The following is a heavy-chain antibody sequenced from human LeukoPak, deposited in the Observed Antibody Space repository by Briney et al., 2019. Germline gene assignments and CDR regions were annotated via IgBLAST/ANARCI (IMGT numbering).Heavy chain of an antibody. CDR2: IGISSGNT. CDR1: GFRFSDYS. D-gene: IGHD5-24*01. CDR3: ARDYKYAFDN. V-gene: IGHV3-48*01. Sequence: PGGSLRLSCAASGFRFSDYSMNWVSQAPGKGLEWISYIGISSGNTNYADSVKGRFTISGDKAKNSLYLQMNSLRVEDTAVYYCARDYKYAFDNWGQGTLVTVSS. J-gene: IGHJ4*02.